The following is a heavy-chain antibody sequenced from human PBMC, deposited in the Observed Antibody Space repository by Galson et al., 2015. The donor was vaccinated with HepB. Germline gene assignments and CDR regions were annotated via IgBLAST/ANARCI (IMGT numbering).Heavy chain of an antibody. CDR1: GFTFTSYS. D-gene: IGHD6-6*01. CDR2: ISSGSSTI. V-gene: IGHV3-48*01. J-gene: IGHJ5*02. Sequence: SLRLSCAASGFTFTSYSMNWVRQAPGEGQEWVSYISSGSSTIYYADSVKGRFTISRDSAKKSLYLQMNSLRVEDTAVYYCARTKYSASPNWLDPWGQGTLVTVSS. CDR3: ARTKYSASPNWLDP.